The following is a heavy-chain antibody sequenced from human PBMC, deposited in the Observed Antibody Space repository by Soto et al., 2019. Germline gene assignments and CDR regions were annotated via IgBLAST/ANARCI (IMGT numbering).Heavy chain of an antibody. J-gene: IGHJ6*03. V-gene: IGHV3-21*01. Sequence: GGSLRLSCAASGFTFNSYSMNWVRQAPGKGLEWVSSISSSSSYIYYADSVKGRFTISSDNAKNSLYLQMNSLRAEDTAVYYCARDYLGYCSGGSCNANYYYYYMDVWGKGTTVTVSS. D-gene: IGHD2-15*01. CDR1: GFTFNSYS. CDR3: ARDYLGYCSGGSCNANYYYYYMDV. CDR2: ISSSSSYI.